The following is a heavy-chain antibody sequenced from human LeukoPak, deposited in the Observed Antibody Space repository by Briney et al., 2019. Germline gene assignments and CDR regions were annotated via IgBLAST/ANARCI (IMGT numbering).Heavy chain of an antibody. V-gene: IGHV4-30-2*01. CDR2: IYHSGST. J-gene: IGHJ4*02. CDR1: GGSISSGGYS. CDR3: ARVHSSGDGDY. Sequence: PSQTLSLTCTVSGGSISSGGYSWSWIRQPPGKGLEWIGYIYHSGSTHYNPSLKSRVTISVDRSKNQFSLKLSSVTAADTAVYYCARVHSSGDGDYWGQGTLVTVSS. D-gene: IGHD3-22*01.